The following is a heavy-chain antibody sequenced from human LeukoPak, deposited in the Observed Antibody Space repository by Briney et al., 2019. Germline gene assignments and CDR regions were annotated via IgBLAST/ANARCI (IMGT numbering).Heavy chain of an antibody. Sequence: SVKVSCKASGGTFSSYAISWVRQAPGQGFEWMGRIIPIFGIANYAQKFQGRVTITADKSTSTAYMELSSLRSEDTAVYYCARDSDTVTREYYFDYWGQGTLVTVSS. CDR2: IIPIFGIA. D-gene: IGHD4-11*01. J-gene: IGHJ4*02. V-gene: IGHV1-69*04. CDR1: GGTFSSYA. CDR3: ARDSDTVTREYYFDY.